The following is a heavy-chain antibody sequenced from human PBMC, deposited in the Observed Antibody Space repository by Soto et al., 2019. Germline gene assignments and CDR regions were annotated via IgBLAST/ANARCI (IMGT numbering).Heavy chain of an antibody. CDR1: GFDFRSYG. D-gene: IGHD3-10*01. V-gene: IGHV3-30*03. CDR3: VRDSGWPILNFDS. Sequence: GGSLRLSCAASGFDFRSYGIHWVRQAPGRGLKWVAAASYDGSETYYADSAKGRFTVSKEISKNTVFLQMNALRHEDTALYFCVRDSGWPILNFDSWGQGTLVTVSS. CDR2: ASYDGSET. J-gene: IGHJ4*02.